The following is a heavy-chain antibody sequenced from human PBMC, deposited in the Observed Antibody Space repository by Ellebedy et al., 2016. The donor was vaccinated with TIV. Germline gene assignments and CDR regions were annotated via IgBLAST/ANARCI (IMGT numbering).Heavy chain of an antibody. CDR1: GGTFSSYA. V-gene: IGHV1-69*13. J-gene: IGHJ4*02. Sequence: SVKVSXKASGGTFSSYAISWVRQAPGQGLEWMGGIIPIFGTANYAQKFQGRVTITADESTSTAYMELSSLRSEDTAVYYCARSLVLRYSQPPDYWGQGTLVTVSS. D-gene: IGHD3-9*01. CDR2: IIPIFGTA. CDR3: ARSLVLRYSQPPDY.